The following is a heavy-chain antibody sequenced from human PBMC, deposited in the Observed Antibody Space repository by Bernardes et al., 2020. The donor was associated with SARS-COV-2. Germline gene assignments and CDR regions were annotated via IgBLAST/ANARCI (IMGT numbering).Heavy chain of an antibody. J-gene: IGHJ6*02. D-gene: IGHD3-10*02. CDR1: GGSISSYY. CDR2: IYYSGST. CDR3: ARDRTLITMSGGYGMDV. Sequence: SETLSLTCTVSGGSISSYYWGWIRQPPGKGLEWIGSIYYSGSTNYNPSLKSRVTISVDMSKNQFSLKLSSVTAADTAVYYCARDRTLITMSGGYGMDVWGQGTTVTVSS. V-gene: IGHV4-59*01.